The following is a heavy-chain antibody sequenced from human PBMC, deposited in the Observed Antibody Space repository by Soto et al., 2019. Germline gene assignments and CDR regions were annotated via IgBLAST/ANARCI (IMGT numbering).Heavy chain of an antibody. Sequence: GASVKVSCKASGYTFTSYAMHWVRQAPGQRLEWMGWINAGNGNTKYSQKFQGRVTITRDTSASTAYMELSSLRSEDTAVYYCAKDITGYSSSWTILPACFDYWGQGTLVTVSS. V-gene: IGHV1-3*01. J-gene: IGHJ4*02. CDR3: AKDITGYSSSWTILPACFDY. CDR2: INAGNGNT. D-gene: IGHD6-13*01. CDR1: GYTFTSYA.